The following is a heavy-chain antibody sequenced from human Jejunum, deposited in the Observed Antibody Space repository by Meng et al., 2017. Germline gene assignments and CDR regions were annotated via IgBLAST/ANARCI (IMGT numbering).Heavy chain of an antibody. J-gene: IGHJ4*02. D-gene: IGHD2-8*01. V-gene: IGHV1-8*01. CDR3: ARVVDNEFNY. CDR1: GYSFTSFH. Sequence: GAEDGRPGHLVKLPCKPSGYSFTSFHINWLRQATGQRPEWMGWMDPNLGNTDYAQKFQGRVTMTRDTSTSTAFMELSSLKSDDSAVYYCARVVDNEFNYWGQGTLVTVSS. CDR2: MDPNLGNT.